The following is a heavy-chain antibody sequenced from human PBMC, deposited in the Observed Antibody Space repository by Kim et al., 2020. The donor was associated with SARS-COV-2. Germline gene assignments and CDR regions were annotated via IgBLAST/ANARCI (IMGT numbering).Heavy chain of an antibody. CDR2: ISSNGGST. Sequence: GGSLRLSCAASGFTFSSYTMYWVRQAPGKGLEYVSAISSNGGSTYYANSVKGRFTISRDNSRNTVYLQMGSLRVEDMAVYFCSRDAIPRGSPGAFDIWG. V-gene: IGHV3-64*01. CDR3: SRDAIPRGSPGAFDI. CDR1: GFTFSSYT. J-gene: IGHJ3*02. D-gene: IGHD3-16*01.